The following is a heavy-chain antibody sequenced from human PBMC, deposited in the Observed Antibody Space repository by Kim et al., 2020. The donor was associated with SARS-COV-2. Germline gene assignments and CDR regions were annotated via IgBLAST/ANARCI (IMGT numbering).Heavy chain of an antibody. V-gene: IGHV3-23*01. J-gene: IGHJ6*02. CDR1: GFTFSSYA. D-gene: IGHD3-10*01. Sequence: GGSLRLSCAASGFTFSSYAMSWVRQAPGKGLEWVSGISGNGESTYYADSVKGRFTISRDTSKSTLYLQMNSLRAEDTAVYYCARDRRGFNPYYGMVVWGQGTTVIVSS. CDR2: ISGNGEST. CDR3: ARDRRGFNPYYGMVV.